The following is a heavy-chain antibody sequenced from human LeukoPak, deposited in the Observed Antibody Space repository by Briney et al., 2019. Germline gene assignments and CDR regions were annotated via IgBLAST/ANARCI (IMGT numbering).Heavy chain of an antibody. Sequence: SETLSLTCTVSGGSISSYYWSWIRQPPGKGLEWIGYISNSGGTNYNPSLKSRVTISVETSKNLIFLKLTSVTAADTAVYYCARLSGSPWYWGQGTLVTVSS. CDR3: ARLSGSPWY. J-gene: IGHJ4*02. CDR1: GGSISSYY. D-gene: IGHD1-26*01. CDR2: ISNSGGT. V-gene: IGHV4-59*01.